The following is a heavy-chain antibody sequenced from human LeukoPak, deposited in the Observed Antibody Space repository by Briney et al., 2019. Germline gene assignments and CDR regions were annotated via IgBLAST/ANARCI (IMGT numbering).Heavy chain of an antibody. CDR1: GFTFTSFA. CDR3: AKDIRVGTTPPDAFDI. J-gene: IGHJ3*02. D-gene: IGHD1-26*01. V-gene: IGHV3-23*01. CDR2: ISGSGGST. Sequence: GGSLSLSCAASGFTFTSFAMNWVRRAPGKGLEWVSSISGSGGSTYYTDSVKGRFTISRDNAKNTLYLQMNSLRAEDTALYYCAKDIRVGTTPPDAFDIWGQGTMVTVSS.